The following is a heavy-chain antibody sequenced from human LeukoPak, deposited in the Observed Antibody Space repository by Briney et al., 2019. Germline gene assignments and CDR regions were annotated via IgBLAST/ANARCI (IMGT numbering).Heavy chain of an antibody. D-gene: IGHD2-2*01. Sequence: GESLKISCKGSGYRFTSYWIGWVRQMPGKGLEWMGIIYPGDSDTRYSPSFQGQVTISADKSISTAYLQWSSLKASDTAMYYCARVPGSKYYYYYMDVWGKGTTVTVSS. CDR3: ARVPGSKYYYYYMDV. V-gene: IGHV5-51*01. CDR1: GYRFTSYW. CDR2: IYPGDSDT. J-gene: IGHJ6*03.